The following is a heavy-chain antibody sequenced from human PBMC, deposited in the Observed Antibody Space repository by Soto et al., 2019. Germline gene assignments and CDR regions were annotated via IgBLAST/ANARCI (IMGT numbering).Heavy chain of an antibody. Sequence: GGSLRLSCAASGFTFSTYSMNWVRQAPGKGLEWVSYISSSSTTIYYADSVKGRFTISRDNAKNSLYLQMNSLRAEDTAVYYCAKGGRQWLVTSDFNYWGQGALVTVSS. CDR3: AKGGRQWLVTSDFNY. CDR1: GFTFSTYS. D-gene: IGHD6-19*01. V-gene: IGHV3-48*01. J-gene: IGHJ4*02. CDR2: ISSSSTTI.